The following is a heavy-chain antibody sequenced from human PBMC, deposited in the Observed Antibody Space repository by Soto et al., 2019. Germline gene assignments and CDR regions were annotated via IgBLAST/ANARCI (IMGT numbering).Heavy chain of an antibody. D-gene: IGHD3-22*01. CDR3: ARSRYYDSSGYRALDAFDI. Sequence: PSETLSLTCTVSGGSSSSYDGSWIRQPPGKGLEWIGYIYYSGSTNYYPSLKSRVTISVDTSKNQFSLKLSSVTAADTAVYYCARSRYYDSSGYRALDAFDIWGQGPMVTVSS. J-gene: IGHJ3*02. V-gene: IGHV4-59*12. CDR1: GGSSSSYD. CDR2: IYYSGST.